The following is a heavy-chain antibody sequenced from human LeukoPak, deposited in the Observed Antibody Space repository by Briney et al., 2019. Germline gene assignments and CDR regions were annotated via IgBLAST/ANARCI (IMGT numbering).Heavy chain of an antibody. Sequence: GGSLRLSCVVSGFTFSDYNMNWVRQAPGKGLEWVSSISTSNSYIYYADSVTGRFTISRDNAENSLYLQMNSLRAEDTAVYYCSRGPTMKMDVWGKGTTVTVSS. CDR2: ISTSNSYI. D-gene: IGHD3-22*01. V-gene: IGHV3-21*01. J-gene: IGHJ6*04. CDR3: SRGPTMKMDV. CDR1: GFTFSDYN.